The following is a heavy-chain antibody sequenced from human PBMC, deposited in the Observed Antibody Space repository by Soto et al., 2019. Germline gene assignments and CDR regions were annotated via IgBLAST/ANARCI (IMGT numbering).Heavy chain of an antibody. D-gene: IGHD4-17*01. CDR2: ISSSSGYT. CDR1: GFTFNDYY. CDR3: ARGGTTVTDF. J-gene: IGHJ4*02. Sequence: QVQLVESGGGLVKPGGSLRLSCVASGFTFNDYYMSWIRQAPGKGLEWVSYISSSSGYTNYADSVKGRFTISRDNARNSRYLQMTRRRAEDTAVYYCARGGTTVTDFWGQGTLVTVSS. V-gene: IGHV3-11*06.